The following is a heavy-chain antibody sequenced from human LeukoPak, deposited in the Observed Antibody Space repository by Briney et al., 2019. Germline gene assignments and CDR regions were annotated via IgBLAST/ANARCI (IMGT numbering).Heavy chain of an antibody. Sequence: PGGSLRLSCAASGFTFSSYAMSWVRQAPGKGLEWVSAISGSGGSTYYADSVKGRFTISRDNSKNMLYLQMNSLRAEDTAVYYCAKDTAQGDYYGSGSYHYWGQGTLVIVST. CDR3: AKDTAQGDYYGSGSYHY. J-gene: IGHJ4*02. CDR1: GFTFSSYA. CDR2: ISGSGGST. V-gene: IGHV3-23*01. D-gene: IGHD3-10*01.